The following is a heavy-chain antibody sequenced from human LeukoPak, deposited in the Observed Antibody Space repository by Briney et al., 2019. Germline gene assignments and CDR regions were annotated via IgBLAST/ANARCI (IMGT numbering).Heavy chain of an antibody. CDR1: EFTLSSYP. J-gene: IGHJ3*02. Sequence: PGRSLRLSRAASEFTLSSYPIHWVRQAPGKGLEWEAITSNDGNIYYADPVKGRFTISRDNSKNTVYLQMNSLRVEDTAVYYCAREKNPTYDYYDSSSQSSAFDIWGQGTMVTVSS. CDR3: AREKNPTYDYYDSSSQSSAFDI. CDR2: TSNDGNI. V-gene: IGHV3-30*04. D-gene: IGHD3-22*01.